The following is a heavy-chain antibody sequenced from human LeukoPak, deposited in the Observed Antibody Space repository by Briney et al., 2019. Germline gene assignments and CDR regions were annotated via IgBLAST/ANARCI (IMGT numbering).Heavy chain of an antibody. CDR3: AGEVDTAMKY. J-gene: IGHJ4*02. Sequence: GASVKVSCKASGGTFSSYAISRVRQAPGQGLEWMGGIIPIFGTANYAQKFQGRVTITADESASTAYMELSSLRSEDTAVYYCAGEVDTAMKYWGQGTLVTVSS. V-gene: IGHV1-69*13. CDR2: IIPIFGTA. CDR1: GGTFSSYA. D-gene: IGHD5-18*01.